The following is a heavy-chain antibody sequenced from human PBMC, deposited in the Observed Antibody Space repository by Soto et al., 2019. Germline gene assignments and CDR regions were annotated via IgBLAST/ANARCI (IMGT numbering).Heavy chain of an antibody. V-gene: IGHV1-69*13. J-gene: IGHJ4*02. CDR3: AHARVDKRHVDTA. CDR2: IHPIFGTE. Sequence: AAVKVSCKASGGTFSSYSFNWVGQATGHGIEWMGRIHPIFGTENYAQKFQGRVTITADESTSTAYMELSSLRSEDTAVYYCAHARVDKRHVDTAWGKGTLVTVSS. D-gene: IGHD5-18*01. CDR1: GGTFSSYS.